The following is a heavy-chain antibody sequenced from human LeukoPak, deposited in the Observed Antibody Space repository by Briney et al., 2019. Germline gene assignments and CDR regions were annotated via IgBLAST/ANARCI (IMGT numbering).Heavy chain of an antibody. CDR3: ARDPYSSSWYPVSYCYYGMDV. CDR2: INPNSGGT. J-gene: IGHJ6*02. D-gene: IGHD6-13*01. V-gene: IGHV1-2*02. CDR1: GYTFTGYY. Sequence: GASVKVSCKASGYTFTGYYMHWVRQAPGQGLEWMGWINPNSGGTNYAQKFQGRVTMTRDTSISTAYMELSRLRSDDTAVYYCARDPYSSSWYPVSYCYYGMDVWGQGTTVTVSS.